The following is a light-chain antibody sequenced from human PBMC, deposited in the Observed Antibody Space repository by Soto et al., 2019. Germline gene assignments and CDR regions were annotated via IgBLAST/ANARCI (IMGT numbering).Light chain of an antibody. CDR3: QQYYNWPPNT. V-gene: IGKV3-15*01. J-gene: IGKJ5*01. CDR2: GAF. CDR1: QSVSSN. Sequence: EVVMAQSPATLSVSPGERATLSCRASQSVSSNLAWYQQKPGQAPRLLIYGAFIRATGIPARFSGGGAATEFNFTISSLQSEDFAVYYCQQYYNWPPNTFGQGTRLEIK.